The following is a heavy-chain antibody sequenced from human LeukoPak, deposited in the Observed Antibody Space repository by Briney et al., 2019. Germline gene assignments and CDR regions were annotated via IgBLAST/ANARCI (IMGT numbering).Heavy chain of an antibody. CDR3: ARGYSSSYRIDY. V-gene: IGHV1-46*01. CDR2: INPSGDST. CDR1: GYTFTNYY. J-gene: IGHJ4*02. Sequence: GASVKVSCKASGYTFTNYYMHWVRQAPGQGLEWMGVINPSGDSTRYEQKFQDRVTMTRETSTRTVYMELSSLRSEDTAVHYCARGYSSSYRIDYWGQGTLVTVSS. D-gene: IGHD6-19*01.